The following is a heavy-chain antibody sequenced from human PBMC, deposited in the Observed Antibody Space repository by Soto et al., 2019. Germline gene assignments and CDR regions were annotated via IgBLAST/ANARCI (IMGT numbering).Heavy chain of an antibody. V-gene: IGHV4-59*08. Sequence: SETLSLTCTVSGGSISSYCWSWIRQPPGKGLEWIGYIYYSGSTNYNPSLKSRVTISVDTSKNQFSLKLSSVTAADTAVYYFARSVYGSGSYRYYYGMDVWGQGTTVTVSS. D-gene: IGHD3-10*01. J-gene: IGHJ6*02. CDR2: IYYSGST. CDR1: GGSISSYC. CDR3: ARSVYGSGSYRYYYGMDV.